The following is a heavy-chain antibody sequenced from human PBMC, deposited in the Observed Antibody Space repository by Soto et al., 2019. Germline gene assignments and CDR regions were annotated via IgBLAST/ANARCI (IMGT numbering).Heavy chain of an antibody. CDR2: IYYSGST. J-gene: IGHJ4*02. CDR1: SGSISSYY. D-gene: IGHD3-16*01. Sequence: QVQLQESGPGLVKPSETLSLTCTVSSGSISSYYWSWIRQPPGKGLEWIGYIYYSGSTNYNPSLKSRVTISVDTSKNQFSLKLSSVTAADTAVYYCARRWGPVFGYWGQGTLVTVSS. V-gene: IGHV4-59*08. CDR3: ARRWGPVFGY.